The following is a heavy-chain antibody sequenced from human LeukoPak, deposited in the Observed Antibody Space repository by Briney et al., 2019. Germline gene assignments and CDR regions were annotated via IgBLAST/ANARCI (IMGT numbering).Heavy chain of an antibody. CDR3: ARDLKGSIVAGTFDI. J-gene: IGHJ3*02. CDR1: GGSISGYY. D-gene: IGHD6-25*01. CDR2: IYYSGST. V-gene: IGHV4-59*12. Sequence: PSETLSLTCSVSGGSISGYYWSWIRQPPGQGLEWIGYIYYSGSTYYNPSLKRRVTISVDTSKNQFSLKLSSVTAADTAVYYCARDLKGSIVAGTFDIWGKGTMVTVS.